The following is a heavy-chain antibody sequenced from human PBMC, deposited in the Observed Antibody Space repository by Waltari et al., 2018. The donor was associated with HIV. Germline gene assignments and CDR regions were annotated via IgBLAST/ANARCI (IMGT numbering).Heavy chain of an antibody. J-gene: IGHJ5*02. CDR1: TFSVSGKH. CDR2: IYPDDTT. CDR3: ATGVRYYGT. D-gene: IGHD3-10*01. V-gene: IGHV3-53*01. Sequence: AESGGRLIQAGGSLGLSCTASTFSVSGKHVTWIRQTPGGSLEWVAVIYPDDTTHYADSVSGRFTISRAKSRTTVLLLMNGLFVDDTATYFCATGVRYYGTWGQGTRVTVSS.